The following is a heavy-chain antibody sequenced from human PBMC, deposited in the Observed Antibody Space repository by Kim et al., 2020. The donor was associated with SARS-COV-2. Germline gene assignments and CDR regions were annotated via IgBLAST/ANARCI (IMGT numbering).Heavy chain of an antibody. Sequence: ASVKVSCKASGYTFTSYAMNWVRQAPGQGLEWMGWINTNTGNPTYAQGFTGRFVFSLDTSVSTAYLQISSLKAEDTAVYYCARDPSVITIFGVVIIEPYYFDYWGQGTLVPVSS. D-gene: IGHD3-3*01. J-gene: IGHJ4*02. CDR3: ARDPSVITIFGVVIIEPYYFDY. CDR2: INTNTGNP. CDR1: GYTFTSYA. V-gene: IGHV7-4-1*02.